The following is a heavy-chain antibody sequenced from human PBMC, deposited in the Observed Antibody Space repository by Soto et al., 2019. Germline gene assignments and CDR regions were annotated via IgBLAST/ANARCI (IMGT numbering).Heavy chain of an antibody. Sequence: PGESLKISCKDSGYNFAGYWIAWVRQMPGKGLELMGIIYPSDSDTRYRPSFQGQVTISADKSISSAYLQWSSLRASDTAMYHCARGGVSTRTFDYWGQGTPVTVSS. CDR2: IYPSDSDT. V-gene: IGHV5-51*01. J-gene: IGHJ4*02. D-gene: IGHD3-3*01. CDR1: GYNFAGYW. CDR3: ARGGVSTRTFDY.